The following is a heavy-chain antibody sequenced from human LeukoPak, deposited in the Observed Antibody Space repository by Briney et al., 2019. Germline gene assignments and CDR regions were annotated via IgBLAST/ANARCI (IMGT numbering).Heavy chain of an antibody. J-gene: IGHJ4*02. V-gene: IGHV3-48*04. D-gene: IGHD2-2*01. CDR2: ISSSSSTI. CDR1: GFTFSSYS. Sequence: GGSLRLSCAASGFTFSSYSMNWVRQAPGKGLEWVSYISSSSSTIYYADSVKGRFTISRDNAKNSLYLQMNSLRAEDTAVYYCARDADIVVVPAASPLDYWGQGTLVTVSS. CDR3: ARDADIVVVPAASPLDY.